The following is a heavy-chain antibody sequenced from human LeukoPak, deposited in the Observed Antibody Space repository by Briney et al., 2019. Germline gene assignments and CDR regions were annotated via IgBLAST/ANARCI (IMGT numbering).Heavy chain of an antibody. CDR3: ARTRYQSPAGTSDY. J-gene: IGHJ4*02. D-gene: IGHD6-13*01. V-gene: IGHV3-30-3*01. CDR1: GFTFSSYA. CDR2: ISYDGSNK. Sequence: GALRLSCAASGFTFSSYAMHWVRQAPGKGLEWVAVISYDGSNKYYADSVKGRFTISRDNAKNSLYLQMNSLRAEDTAVYYCARTRYQSPAGTSDYWGQGTLVTVSS.